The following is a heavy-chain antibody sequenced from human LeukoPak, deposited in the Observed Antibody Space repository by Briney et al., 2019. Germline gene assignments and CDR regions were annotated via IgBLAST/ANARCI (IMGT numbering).Heavy chain of an antibody. CDR1: GFTFSSYA. D-gene: IGHD3-22*01. J-gene: IGHJ4*02. V-gene: IGHV3-23*01. CDR2: ISGSGGST. CDR3: AKDKGITMIVVVTPFDY. Sequence: GGSLRLSCAASGFTFSSYAMSWVRQAPGKGLEWVSAISGSGGSTYYADSVKGRFTISRDNSKNTLYLQMNSLRAEDTAVYYCAKDKGITMIVVVTPFDYWGQGTLVTVSP.